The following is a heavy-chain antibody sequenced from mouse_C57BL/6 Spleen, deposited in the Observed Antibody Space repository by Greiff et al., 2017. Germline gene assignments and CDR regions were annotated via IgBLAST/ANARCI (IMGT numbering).Heavy chain of an antibody. CDR3: ARWDVGGY. V-gene: IGHV1-69*01. CDR2: IDPSDSYT. CDR1: GYTFTSYW. J-gene: IGHJ2*01. D-gene: IGHD4-1*01. Sequence: QVQLKESGAELVLPGASVKLSCKASGYTFTSYWMHWVKQRPGQGLEWIGEIDPSDSYTNYNQKFKGKSTLTVDKSSSTAYMQLSSLTSEDSAVYYCARWDVGGYWGQGTTLTVSS.